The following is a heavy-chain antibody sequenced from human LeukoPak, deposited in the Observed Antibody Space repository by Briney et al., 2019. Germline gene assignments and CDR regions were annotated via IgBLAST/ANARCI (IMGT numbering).Heavy chain of an antibody. D-gene: IGHD4-17*01. CDR3: TTVLTVTIA. V-gene: IGHV3-15*01. CDR2: IKSSSDGGTV. CDR1: GFTVSTNY. Sequence: PGGSLRLSCAASGFTVSTNYMNWVRQSPGKGLEWIGRIKSSSDGGTVHYAAPVTDRFTISRDDSKNTLYLQMNSLKIEDTAVYYCTTVLTVTIAWGQGTLVTVSS. J-gene: IGHJ5*02.